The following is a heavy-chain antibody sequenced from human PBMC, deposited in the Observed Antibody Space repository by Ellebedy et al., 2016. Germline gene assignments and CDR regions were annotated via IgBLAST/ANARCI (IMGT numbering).Heavy chain of an antibody. CDR1: GGSISSSSYY. D-gene: IGHD2/OR15-2a*01. V-gene: IGHV4-39*01. Sequence: GSLRLXXTVSGGSISSSSYYWGWIRQPPGKGLEWIGSIYYSGSTYYNPSLKSRVTISVDTSKNQFSLKLSSVTAADTAVYYCALISIGDYWGQGTLVTVSS. CDR2: IYYSGST. J-gene: IGHJ4*02. CDR3: ALISIGDY.